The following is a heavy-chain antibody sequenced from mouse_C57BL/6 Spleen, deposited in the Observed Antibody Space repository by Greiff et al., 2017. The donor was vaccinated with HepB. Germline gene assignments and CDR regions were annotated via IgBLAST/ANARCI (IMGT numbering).Heavy chain of an antibody. CDR3: AREIGSTCLAY. J-gene: IGHJ3*01. CDR1: GFTFSDYG. D-gene: IGHD1-1*01. Sequence: EVKLVESGGGLVKPGGSLKLSCAASGFTFSDYGMHWVRQAPEKGLEWVAYISSGSSTIYYADTVKGRFTISRDNAKNTLFLQMTSLRSEDTAMYYCAREIGSTCLAYWGQGTLVTVSA. CDR2: ISSGSSTI. V-gene: IGHV5-17*01.